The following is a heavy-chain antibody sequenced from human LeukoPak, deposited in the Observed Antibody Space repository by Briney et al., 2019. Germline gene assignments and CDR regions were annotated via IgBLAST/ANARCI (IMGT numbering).Heavy chain of an antibody. D-gene: IGHD2-15*01. J-gene: IGHJ4*02. CDR1: GFSFNNYA. V-gene: IGHV3-23*01. CDR2: ITGSGGST. Sequence: PGGSLRLSCEASGFSFNNYAMTWVRQAPGRGLEWVSGITGSGGSTYYSVKGRFTISRDNSKNTLFLQMSNLRAEDTAVYYCAKASEYCPDGSCYSENYYFYYWGQGTLVTVSS. CDR3: AKASEYCPDGSCYSENYYFYY.